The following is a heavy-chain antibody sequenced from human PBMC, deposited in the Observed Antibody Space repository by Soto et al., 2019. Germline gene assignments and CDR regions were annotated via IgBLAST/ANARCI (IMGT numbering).Heavy chain of an antibody. CDR2: TYYRSKWYN. CDR3: ARLGATYYDFWSGYYPFDY. CDR1: GDSVSSNSAA. J-gene: IGHJ4*02. D-gene: IGHD3-3*01. V-gene: IGHV6-1*01. Sequence: SQTLSLTCAISGDSVSSNSAAWNWIRQSPSRGLEWLGRTYYRSKWYNDYAVSVKSRITINPDTSKNQFSLKLSSVTAADTAVYYCARLGATYYDFWSGYYPFDYWGQGILVTVSS.